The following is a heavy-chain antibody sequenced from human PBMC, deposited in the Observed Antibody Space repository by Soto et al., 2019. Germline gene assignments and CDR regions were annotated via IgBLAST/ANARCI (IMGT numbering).Heavy chain of an antibody. CDR1: GGTFSSYA. CDR2: IIPIFGTA. J-gene: IGHJ4*02. CDR3: ASRRVATIGYFDY. D-gene: IGHD5-12*01. V-gene: IGHV1-69*06. Sequence: EASVKVSCKASGGTFSSYAISWVRQAPGQGLEWMGGIIPIFGTANYAQKFQGRVTITADKSTSTAYMELSSLRSEDTAVYYCASRRVATIGYFDYWGQGTLVTVS.